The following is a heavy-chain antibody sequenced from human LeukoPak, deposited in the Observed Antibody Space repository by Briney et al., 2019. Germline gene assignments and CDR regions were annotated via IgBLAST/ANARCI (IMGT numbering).Heavy chain of an antibody. CDR1: GGTFSSYA. Sequence: AASVKVSCKASGGTFSSYAISWVRQAPGQGLEWMGGIIPIFGTANYAQKFQGRVTITADESTSTAYMELSSLRSEDTAVYYCARDGITIFGVVTYYGMDVWGQGTTVTVSS. CDR2: IIPIFGTA. D-gene: IGHD3-3*01. J-gene: IGHJ6*02. CDR3: ARDGITIFGVVTYYGMDV. V-gene: IGHV1-69*13.